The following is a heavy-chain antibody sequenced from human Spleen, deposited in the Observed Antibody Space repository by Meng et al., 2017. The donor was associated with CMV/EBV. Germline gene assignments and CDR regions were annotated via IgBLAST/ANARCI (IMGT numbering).Heavy chain of an antibody. CDR2: IYYSGST. D-gene: IGHD2-15*01. Sequence: SETLSLTCTVSGGSVSSGSYYWSWIRQPPGKGLEWIGYIYYSGSTNYNPSLKSRVTISVDTSKNQFSLKLSSVTAADTAVYYCARGSRGSPQPYYYYFGMDVWGQGTTVTVSS. V-gene: IGHV4-61*01. CDR1: GGSVSSGSYY. J-gene: IGHJ6*02. CDR3: ARGSRGSPQPYYYYFGMDV.